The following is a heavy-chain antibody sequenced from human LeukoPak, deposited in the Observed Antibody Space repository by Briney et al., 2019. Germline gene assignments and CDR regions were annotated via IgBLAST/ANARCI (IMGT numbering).Heavy chain of an antibody. V-gene: IGHV3-23*01. CDR1: GFTFSSYA. CDR3: AKASGAAAVQGTFDY. CDR2: ISGSGGST. D-gene: IGHD6-13*01. J-gene: IGHJ4*02. Sequence: GGSLRLSCAAPGFTFSSYAMSWVRQAPGKGLEWVSAISGSGGSTYYADSVKGRFTISRDNSKNTLYLQMNSLRAEDTAVYYCAKASGAAAVQGTFDYWGQGTLVTVSS.